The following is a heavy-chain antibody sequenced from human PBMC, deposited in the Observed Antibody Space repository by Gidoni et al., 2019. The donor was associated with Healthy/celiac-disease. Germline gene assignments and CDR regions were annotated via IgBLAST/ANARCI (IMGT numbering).Heavy chain of an antibody. V-gene: IGHV3-48*01. D-gene: IGHD6-13*01. Sequence: EVQLVESGGGLVQPGGSLRLSCAAAGFTFRSYSMNWGRQAPGKGLEWVSYISSSSSTIYYADSVKGRFTISSDNAKNSLYLQMNSLRAEDTAVYYCARDRMTAAGNAFDIWGQGTMVTVSS. J-gene: IGHJ3*02. CDR2: ISSSSSTI. CDR3: ARDRMTAAGNAFDI. CDR1: GFTFRSYS.